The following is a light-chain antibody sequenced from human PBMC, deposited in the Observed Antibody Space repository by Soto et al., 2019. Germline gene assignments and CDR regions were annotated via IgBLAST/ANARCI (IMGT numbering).Light chain of an antibody. V-gene: IGKV3-15*01. CDR3: QQYNNLET. CDR2: GAS. CDR1: QSVSTN. J-gene: IGKJ1*01. Sequence: EIVLTQSPGTLSLSPGERATLSCRASQSVSTNYLAWYQQKPGQAPWLLIYGASTRATGIPARFSGSGSGTEFTLTISSLQSEDFAVYYCQQYNNLETFGQGTKVDIK.